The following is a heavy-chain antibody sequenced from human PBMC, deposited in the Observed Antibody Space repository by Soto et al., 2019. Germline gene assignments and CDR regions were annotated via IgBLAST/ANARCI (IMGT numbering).Heavy chain of an antibody. CDR1: GFSVSSNY. V-gene: IGHV3-66*01. D-gene: IGHD4-4*01. CDR3: ARDRDYSGIDY. J-gene: IGHJ4*02. Sequence: EVQLVESGGGLVQPGGSLRLSCAASGFSVSSNYMSWVRQAPGKGLEWVSVVYSAGSTYYADSVRGRFTISRDNSKNTVYLQMSSLRVEDTAVYYCARDRDYSGIDYWGQGTLVTVSS. CDR2: VYSAGST.